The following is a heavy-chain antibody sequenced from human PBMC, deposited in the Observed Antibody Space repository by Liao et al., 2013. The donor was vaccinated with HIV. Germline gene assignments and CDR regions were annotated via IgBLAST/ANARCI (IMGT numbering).Heavy chain of an antibody. CDR1: GGSISGINYY. V-gene: IGHV4-61*02. Sequence: QVQLQESGPGLVTPSETLSLTCTVSGGSISGINYYWNWIRQPAGKGLEWIGRMYSNGNSNHNPSLRSRVTISVDTSKNQFSLKLRSVTATDTAVYFCARGVPYSGDYFDCWGQGTLVTVSS. CDR2: MYSNGNS. J-gene: IGHJ4*02. CDR3: ARGVPYSGDYFDC. D-gene: IGHD5-12*01.